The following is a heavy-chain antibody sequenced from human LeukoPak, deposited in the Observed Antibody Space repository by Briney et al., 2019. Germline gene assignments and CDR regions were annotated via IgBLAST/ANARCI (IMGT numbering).Heavy chain of an antibody. V-gene: IGHV4-4*07. J-gene: IGHJ6*02. CDR1: GGSFSSYY. Sequence: WETLSLTCTVSGGSFSSYYWSWVRQAAGKGLEWIGRIYTSGSTNYKPSLKSRVTMSIDKSKNPFSLKLSSVTAADTAVYYCLGYYYYGMDVWGQGTTVTVSS. CDR2: IYTSGST. CDR3: LGYYYYGMDV.